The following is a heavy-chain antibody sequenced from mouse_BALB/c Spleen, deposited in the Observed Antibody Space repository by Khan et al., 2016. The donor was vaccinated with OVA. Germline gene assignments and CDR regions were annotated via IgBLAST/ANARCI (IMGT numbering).Heavy chain of an antibody. J-gene: IGHJ2*01. CDR1: GFTFSSFV. CDR3: TREANRDDEYYFAY. V-gene: IGHV5-6-5*01. CDR2: ISSGGST. Sequence: EVELVESGGGAVKPGGSLKLSCAVSGFTFSSFVMSWVRQTPEKRLEWVASISSGGSTYYPDIVKGRFTISRDNARAIVYLQMSSLRSEDMAIYYCTREANRDDEYYFAYWGQGTTVIVSA. D-gene: IGHD2-14*01.